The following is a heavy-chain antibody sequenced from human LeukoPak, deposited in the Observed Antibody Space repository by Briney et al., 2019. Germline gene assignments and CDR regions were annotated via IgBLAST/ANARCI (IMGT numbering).Heavy chain of an antibody. CDR2: ISWNSGSI. Sequence: GGSLRLSCAGSGFIFNNYAMHWVRQPPGKGLEWVSGISWNSGSIDYADSVKGRFTISRDNARNSLYLQMNSLRGEDTAVYYCARTQLDLDGFDIWGQGTTVTVSS. J-gene: IGHJ3*02. D-gene: IGHD1-1*01. CDR3: ARTQLDLDGFDI. V-gene: IGHV3-9*01. CDR1: GFIFNNYA.